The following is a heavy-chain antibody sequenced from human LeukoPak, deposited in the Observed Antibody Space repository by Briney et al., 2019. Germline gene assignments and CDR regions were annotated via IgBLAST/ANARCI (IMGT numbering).Heavy chain of an antibody. Sequence: GGSLRLSCTASGFIFDDYAMNWVRQAPGRGLEWVAGINGKGRSTAYVDSVKGRFTISRDNAKNSLYLQMNSLRAEDTAVYYCAREYGDYVGYWGQGTLVTVSS. D-gene: IGHD4-17*01. CDR1: GFIFDDYA. V-gene: IGHV3-20*04. CDR2: INGKGRST. J-gene: IGHJ4*02. CDR3: AREYGDYVGY.